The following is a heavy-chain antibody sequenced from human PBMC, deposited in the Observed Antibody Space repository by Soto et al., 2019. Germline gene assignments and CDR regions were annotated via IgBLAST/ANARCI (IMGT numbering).Heavy chain of an antibody. CDR2: ISPDGGSS. CDR3: ARAFRGGVVITPSSARIDY. CDR1: GYAFTDFY. Sequence: QVQLVQSGAEVKKPGASVKVSCKASGYAFTDFYMHWVRQAPGQGLEWMGVISPDGGSSIYSQKFQARITMTRDTSTATVHMELSSLRSEDTAVYYCARAFRGGVVITPSSARIDYWGQGTLVTVSP. J-gene: IGHJ4*02. D-gene: IGHD3-3*01. V-gene: IGHV1-46*01.